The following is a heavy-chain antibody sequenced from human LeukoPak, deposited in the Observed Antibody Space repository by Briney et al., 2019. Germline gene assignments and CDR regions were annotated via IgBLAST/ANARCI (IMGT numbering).Heavy chain of an antibody. Sequence: SETLSLTCAVYGGSFSGYYWSWIRRPPGKGLEWIGEINHSGSTNYNPSLKSRVTISVDTSKNQFSLKLSSVTAADTAVYYCARGKEWEPIHYYYYMDVWGKGTTVTVSS. J-gene: IGHJ6*03. CDR2: INHSGST. D-gene: IGHD1-26*01. CDR3: ARGKEWEPIHYYYYMDV. V-gene: IGHV4-34*01. CDR1: GGSFSGYY.